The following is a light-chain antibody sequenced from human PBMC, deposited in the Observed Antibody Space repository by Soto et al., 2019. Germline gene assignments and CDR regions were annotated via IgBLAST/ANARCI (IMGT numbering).Light chain of an antibody. J-gene: IGLJ1*01. Sequence: QSALTQPASVSGSLGQSITISCTGTSSDVGGHNFVSWYQQHPGKAPKVIIFEVSNRPSGVSNRFSGSKSGNTASLTLSGLQAEDEADYYCNSCTSSAARVFGTGTKLTVL. V-gene: IGLV2-14*01. CDR3: NSCTSSAARV. CDR1: SSDVGGHNF. CDR2: EVS.